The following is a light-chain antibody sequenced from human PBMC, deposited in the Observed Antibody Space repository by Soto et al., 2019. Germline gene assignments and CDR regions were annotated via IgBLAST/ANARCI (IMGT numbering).Light chain of an antibody. J-gene: IGLJ1*01. CDR3: AAWDDNLSGLYV. CDR1: ASTIGRNY. V-gene: IGLV1-47*01. Sequence: QSVLTQSPSASGTPGQRVTILCSGSASTIGRNYVYWYQQLPGTAPKLLIYRNSQRPSGVPDRFSGSKSGTSASLAISGLRSEDEADYYCAAWDDNLSGLYVFGAGTKVTVL. CDR2: RNS.